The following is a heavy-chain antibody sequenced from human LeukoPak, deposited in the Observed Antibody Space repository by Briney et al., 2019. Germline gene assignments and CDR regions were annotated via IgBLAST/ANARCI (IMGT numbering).Heavy chain of an antibody. CDR1: GFTFSSYS. Sequence: GGSLRLSCAASGFTFSSYSMNWVRQAPGKGLEWVSSISSSSSYIYYADSAKGRFTISRDNAKNSLYLQMNSLRAEDTAVYYCARDKTVLNFDYWGQGTLVTVSS. V-gene: IGHV3-21*01. J-gene: IGHJ4*02. CDR3: ARDKTVLNFDY. D-gene: IGHD4/OR15-4a*01. CDR2: ISSSSSYI.